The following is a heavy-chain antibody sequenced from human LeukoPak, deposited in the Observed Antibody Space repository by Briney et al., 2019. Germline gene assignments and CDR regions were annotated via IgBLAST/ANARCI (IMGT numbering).Heavy chain of an antibody. CDR3: ARAAGFYDTNWFDP. Sequence: PSETLSLTCTVSGGSISSSSYYWGWIRQPPGKGLEWTGSIYYSGSTYYNPSLKSRVTISVDTSKNQFSLKLSSVTAADTAVYYCARAAGFYDTNWFDPWGQGTLVTVSS. D-gene: IGHD3-22*01. CDR2: IYYSGST. CDR1: GGSISSSSYY. J-gene: IGHJ5*02. V-gene: IGHV4-39*07.